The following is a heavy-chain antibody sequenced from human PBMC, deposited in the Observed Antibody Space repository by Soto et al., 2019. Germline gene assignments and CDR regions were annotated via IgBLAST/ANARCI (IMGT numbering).Heavy chain of an antibody. CDR1: GGSISSGGFC. D-gene: IGHD6-6*01. V-gene: IGHV4-30-2*01. Sequence: SETLSLTCAVSGGSISSGGFCWSWIRQPPGKGLESIGYIYHSGSTYYNPSLKSRVTISVDRSKNQFSLKLSSVTAADTAVYYCAGGIAARPLGYWGQGTLVTVSS. CDR3: AGGIAARPLGY. CDR2: IYHSGST. J-gene: IGHJ4*02.